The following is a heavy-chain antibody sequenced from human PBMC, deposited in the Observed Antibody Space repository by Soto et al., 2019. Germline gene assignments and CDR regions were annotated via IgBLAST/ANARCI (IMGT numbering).Heavy chain of an antibody. CDR2: IHHSGST. CDR1: GGSSSDYY. CDR3: ASYGRGTYYYGYYFHH. J-gene: IGHJ4*02. V-gene: IGHV4-34*01. D-gene: IGHD3-10*01. Sequence: SETLSLTCAVYGGSSSDYYWTWMRQPPGKGLEWIGEIHHSGSTNYNPSLKSRVTISLDTSKNQFSLKLSSVTAADAAVYYCASYGRGTYYYGYYFHHWGQGTPVTVSS.